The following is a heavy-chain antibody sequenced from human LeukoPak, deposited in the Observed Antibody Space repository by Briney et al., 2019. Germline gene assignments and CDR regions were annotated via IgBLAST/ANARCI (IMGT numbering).Heavy chain of an antibody. J-gene: IGHJ3*02. CDR1: GYTFTDYY. CDR3: ATRELGPFTDAFDI. V-gene: IGHV1-69-2*01. Sequence: GASVKVSCKASGYTFTDYYMHWVQQAPGKGLEWMGRVDPEDGETIYAEKFQGRVTITADTSTDTAYMELSSLRSEDTAVYYCATRELGPFTDAFDIWGQGTMVTVSS. CDR2: VDPEDGET. D-gene: IGHD7-27*01.